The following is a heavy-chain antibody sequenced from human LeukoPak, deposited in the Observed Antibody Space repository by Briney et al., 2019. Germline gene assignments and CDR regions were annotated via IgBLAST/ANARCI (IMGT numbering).Heavy chain of an antibody. V-gene: IGHV1-46*01. CDR3: ARDRTNNYYGMDV. J-gene: IGHJ6*02. Sequence: ASVKVSCTASGYTFTSYYMHWVRPAPGQGLEWMGLINPSGGYTNYAQKFQDRFTMTRDTSTTTVYMELSSLRSEDTAVDYCARDRTNNYYGMDVWGQGTTVTVSS. CDR1: GYTFTSYY. CDR2: INPSGGYT.